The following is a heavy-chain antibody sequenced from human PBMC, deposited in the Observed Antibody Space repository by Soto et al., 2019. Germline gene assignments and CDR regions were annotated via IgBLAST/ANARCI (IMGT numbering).Heavy chain of an antibody. CDR2: VYFSGST. V-gene: IGHV4-61*01. Sequence: HVQLQESGPGLVKPSETLSLTCIVSGGSVSTDSSYWSWIRQPPGKGLEWIGHVYFSGSTYYNPSLVTRVSVSVDTSQNQFSLKLTSLTAADTDVYYCARALRSNYPDRWGQGTLVTVSS. D-gene: IGHD4-4*01. CDR1: GGSVSTDSSY. CDR3: ARALRSNYPDR. J-gene: IGHJ5*02.